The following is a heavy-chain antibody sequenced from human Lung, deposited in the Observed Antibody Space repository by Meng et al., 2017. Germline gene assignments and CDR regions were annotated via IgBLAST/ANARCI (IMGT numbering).Heavy chain of an antibody. CDR3: TNDRLNH. D-gene: IGHD1-1*01. CDR1: GFTFTDHW. V-gene: IGHV3-74*01. Sequence: EVQLVGSGGGLVPPGGPLRLSCPASGFTFTDHWMHWVRQGPGKGLVWVSRINRDGTKPTYADSVKGRFTISRDNAKNTLYLQMNNLRAEDTAFYYCTNDRLNHWGQGALVTVSS. J-gene: IGHJ1*01. CDR2: INRDGTKP.